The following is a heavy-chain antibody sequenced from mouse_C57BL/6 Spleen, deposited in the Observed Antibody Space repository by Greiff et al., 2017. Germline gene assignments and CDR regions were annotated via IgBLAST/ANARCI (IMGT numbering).Heavy chain of an antibody. Sequence: EVQLQQSGPELVKPGASVKISCKASGYTFTDYYMNWVKQSHGKSLEWIGDINPNNGGTSYNQKFKGKATLTVDKYSSTAYMELRSLTSEDSAVYYCARSVYYYGTWYFDVWGTGTTVTVSS. CDR2: INPNNGGT. CDR1: GYTFTDYY. V-gene: IGHV1-26*01. CDR3: ARSVYYYGTWYFDV. J-gene: IGHJ1*03. D-gene: IGHD1-1*01.